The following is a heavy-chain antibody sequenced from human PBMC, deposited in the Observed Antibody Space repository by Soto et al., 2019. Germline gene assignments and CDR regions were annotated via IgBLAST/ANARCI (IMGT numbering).Heavy chain of an antibody. CDR1: GFTFSTYA. D-gene: IGHD3-10*01. V-gene: IGHV3-30-3*01. J-gene: IGHJ5*02. Sequence: QVHLVESGGGVVQPGRSLRLSCAASGFTFSTYAMHWVRQAPGKGLEWVATISDDGTKKYYADSVKGRFTMSRDNSKDTLYLKMNGLRAEETAVYYCPREGHGDWFDPWGQGTLVTVSS. CDR3: PREGHGDWFDP. CDR2: ISDDGTKK.